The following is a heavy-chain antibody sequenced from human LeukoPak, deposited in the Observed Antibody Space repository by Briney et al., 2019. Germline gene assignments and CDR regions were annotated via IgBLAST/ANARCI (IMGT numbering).Heavy chain of an antibody. Sequence: ASVKVSCKVSGYTLTELSMHWVRQAPGKGLEWMGGFDPEDGETIYAQKFQGRVTMTEDTSTDTAYMELSSLRSEDTAVYYCATDDSLRIAAEPYYFDYWGQGTLVTVSS. J-gene: IGHJ4*02. CDR2: FDPEDGET. CDR3: ATDDSLRIAAEPYYFDY. D-gene: IGHD6-13*01. CDR1: GYTLTELS. V-gene: IGHV1-24*01.